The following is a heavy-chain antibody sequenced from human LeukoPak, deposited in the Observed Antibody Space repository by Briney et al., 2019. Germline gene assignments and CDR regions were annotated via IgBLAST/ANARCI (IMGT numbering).Heavy chain of an antibody. CDR2: IRYDGSNK. Sequence: GGSLRLSCAASGFTFSSYGMHWVRQAPGKGLEWVAFIRYDGSNKYYADSVKGRFTISRDNSKNTLYLEMNSLRAEDTAVYYCAKDIGSYYDYWGQGILVTVSS. V-gene: IGHV3-30*02. J-gene: IGHJ4*02. CDR1: GFTFSSYG. CDR3: AKDIGSYYDY. D-gene: IGHD3-10*01.